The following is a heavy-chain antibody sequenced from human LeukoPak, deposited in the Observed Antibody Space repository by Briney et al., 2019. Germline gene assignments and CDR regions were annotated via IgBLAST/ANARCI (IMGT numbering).Heavy chain of an antibody. CDR2: IYTSGST. V-gene: IGHV4-61*02. J-gene: IGHJ6*03. CDR1: GGSISSGSYY. CDR3: ARDRPTYYYYYMDV. Sequence: PSETLSLTCTVSGGSISSGSYYWSWIWQPAGKGLEWIGRIYTSGSTNYNPSLKSRVTISVDTSKNQFSLKLSSVTAADTAVYYCARDRPTYYYYYMDVWGKGTTVTVSS.